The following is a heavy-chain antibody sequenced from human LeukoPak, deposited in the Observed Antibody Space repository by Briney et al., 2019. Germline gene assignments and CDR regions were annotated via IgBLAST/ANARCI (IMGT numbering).Heavy chain of an antibody. D-gene: IGHD5-18*01. CDR3: ASDGQLWKQARYNWFDP. J-gene: IGHJ5*02. V-gene: IGHV1-2*02. Sequence: GASVKVSCKASGYTFTGYYMHWVRQAPGQGLEWMGWINPNSGGTNYAQKFQGRVTMTRDTSISTAYMELSRLRSDDTAVYHCASDGQLWKQARYNWFDPWGQGTLVTVSS. CDR2: INPNSGGT. CDR1: GYTFTGYY.